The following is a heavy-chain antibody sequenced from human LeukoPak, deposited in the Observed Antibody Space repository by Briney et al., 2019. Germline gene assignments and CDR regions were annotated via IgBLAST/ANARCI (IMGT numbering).Heavy chain of an antibody. J-gene: IGHJ6*03. CDR1: GGSISSYY. CDR3: ARYAHYDFWSGYYDYYMDV. V-gene: IGHV4-59*01. D-gene: IGHD3-3*01. CDR2: FYNSGST. Sequence: SETLSLTCTVSGGSISSYYWTWIRQPPGKGLEWIGYFYNSGSTDYNPSLKSRVTISVDTSKKQISLKLSSVTAADTAVYYCARYAHYDFWSGYYDYYMDVWGKGTMVTVSS.